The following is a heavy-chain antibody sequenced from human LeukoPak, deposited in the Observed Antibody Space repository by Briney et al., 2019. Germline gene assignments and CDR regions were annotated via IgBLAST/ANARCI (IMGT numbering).Heavy chain of an antibody. Sequence: PSETLSLTCTVSGGSISSHYWSRIRQPPGKGLEWIGYIYYSGSTNYNPSLKSRVTISVDTSKNQFSLKLSSVTAADTAVYYCAREYILTGSINYWGQGTLVTVSS. CDR3: AREYILTGSINY. CDR1: GGSISSHY. D-gene: IGHD3-9*01. V-gene: IGHV4-59*11. J-gene: IGHJ4*02. CDR2: IYYSGST.